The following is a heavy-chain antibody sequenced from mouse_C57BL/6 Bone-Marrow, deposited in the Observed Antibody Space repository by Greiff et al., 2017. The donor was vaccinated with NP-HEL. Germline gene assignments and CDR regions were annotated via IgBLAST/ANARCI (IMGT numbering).Heavy chain of an antibody. J-gene: IGHJ3*01. Sequence: VKLMESGAELVKPGASVKMSCKASGYTFTTYPIEWMKQNHGKSLEWIGNFHPYNDDTKYNEKFKGKATLTVEKSSSTVYLELSRLTSDDSAVYYCARRGGNYDWFAYWGQGTLVTVSA. V-gene: IGHV1-47*01. CDR2: FHPYNDDT. CDR1: GYTFTTYP. CDR3: ARRGGNYDWFAY. D-gene: IGHD2-1*01.